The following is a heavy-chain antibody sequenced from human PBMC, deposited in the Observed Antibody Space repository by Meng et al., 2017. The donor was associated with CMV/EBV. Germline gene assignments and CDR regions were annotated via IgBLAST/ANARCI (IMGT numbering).Heavy chain of an antibody. Sequence: GGSLRLSCAASGFTFSSYAMHWVRQAPGKGLEWVAVISYDGSNKYYADSVKGRFTISRDNSKNTLYLQMNSLRAEDTAVYYCAKDLGDIVVVPAAQPLGGMDVWGQGTTVTVSS. CDR1: GFTFSSYA. J-gene: IGHJ6*02. CDR3: AKDLGDIVVVPAAQPLGGMDV. D-gene: IGHD2-2*01. CDR2: ISYDGSNK. V-gene: IGHV3-30-3*01.